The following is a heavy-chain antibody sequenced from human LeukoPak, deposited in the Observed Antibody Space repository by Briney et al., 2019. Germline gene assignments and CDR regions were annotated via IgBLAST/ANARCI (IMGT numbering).Heavy chain of an antibody. V-gene: IGHV3-33*01. J-gene: IGHJ4*02. CDR3: ARILGGCIGTTCYAIPPDY. CDR1: GYTFSSNG. CDR2: IWFDGSRT. Sequence: GRSLRLSCAASGYTFSSNGMHWVRQAPGKGLEWVALIWFDGSRTYYADSAKGRFTIARDNSENILYLQMNSLRAEDTALYFCARILGGCIGTTCYAIPPDYWGQGTQVTVSS. D-gene: IGHD2-2*01.